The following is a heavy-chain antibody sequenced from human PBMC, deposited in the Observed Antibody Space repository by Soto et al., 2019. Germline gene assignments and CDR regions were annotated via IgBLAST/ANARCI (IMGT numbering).Heavy chain of an antibody. CDR1: GYTFTNYD. J-gene: IGHJ4*02. V-gene: IGHV1-8*01. CDR3: ATQEGARAAVDDHRPDTTYVAY. D-gene: IGHD6-19*01. CDR2: MNPNSGNT. Sequence: QVQLVQSGAEVKKPGASVKVSCKASGYTFTNYDINWVRQATGQGLEWMGWMNPNSGNTGYAQKCQGRVTMTRNTAISTAYMEVSRLRSEDTAVYCCATQEGARAAVDDHRPDTTYVAYCGQGTLVTVSS.